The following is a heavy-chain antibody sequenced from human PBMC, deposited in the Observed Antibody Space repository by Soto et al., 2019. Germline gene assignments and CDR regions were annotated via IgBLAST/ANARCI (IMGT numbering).Heavy chain of an antibody. CDR2: ISYDGSNK. CDR1: GFTFSSYG. CDR3: AKTLTATGTASTDY. D-gene: IGHD6-13*01. V-gene: IGHV3-30*18. J-gene: IGHJ4*02. Sequence: QVQLVESGGGVVQPGRSLRLSCAASGFTFSSYGMHWVCQAPGKGLEWVAIISYDGSNKYYADSVKGRFTISRDNSKNTLYLQMSSLSAEDTAVYYCAKTLTATGTASTDYWGQGTLVTVSS.